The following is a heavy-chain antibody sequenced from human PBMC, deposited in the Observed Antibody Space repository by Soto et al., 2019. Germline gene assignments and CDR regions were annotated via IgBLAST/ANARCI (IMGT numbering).Heavy chain of an antibody. J-gene: IGHJ4*02. D-gene: IGHD1-26*01. Sequence: PGGSLRLSCAASGVTISSYSMNWVRQAPGKGLRWVSSLSSSSGHIYYADSVKGRFTISRDTAKNSLYLQMNSLRAEDTAVYYCVRHWLATREFDFWGQGTLVTVSS. CDR3: VRHWLATREFDF. V-gene: IGHV3-21*01. CDR2: LSSSSGHI. CDR1: GVTISSYS.